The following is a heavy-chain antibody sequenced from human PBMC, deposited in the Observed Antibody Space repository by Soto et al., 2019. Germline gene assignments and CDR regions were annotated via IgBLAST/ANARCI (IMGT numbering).Heavy chain of an antibody. CDR2: INPNSGGT. CDR3: ARTLEDYYDSSGFDY. CDR1: GYTFTGYY. D-gene: IGHD3-22*01. V-gene: IGHV1-2*04. Sequence: ASVKVSCKASGYTFTGYYMHWVRQAPGQGLERKGRINPNSGGTNYAQKFQGWVTMTRDTSISTAYMELSRLRSDDTAVYYCARTLEDYYDSSGFDYWGQGTLVTVS. J-gene: IGHJ4*02.